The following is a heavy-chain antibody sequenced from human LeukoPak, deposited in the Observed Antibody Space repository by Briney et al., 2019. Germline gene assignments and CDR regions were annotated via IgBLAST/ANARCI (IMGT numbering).Heavy chain of an antibody. J-gene: IGHJ6*03. Sequence: SETLSLTCAVYGGSFSGYYWSWIRQPPGKGLEWIGEINHSGSTNYNPSLKSRVTISVDTSKNQFSLKLSSVTAADTAVYYCARVIYCSSTSCYFGYYYYYYMDVWGKGTTVTVSS. CDR2: INHSGST. V-gene: IGHV4-34*01. CDR3: ARVIYCSSTSCYFGYYYYYYMDV. D-gene: IGHD2-2*01. CDR1: GGSFSGYY.